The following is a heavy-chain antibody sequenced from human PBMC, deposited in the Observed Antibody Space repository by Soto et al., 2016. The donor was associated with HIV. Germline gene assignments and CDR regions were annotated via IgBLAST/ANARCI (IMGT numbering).Heavy chain of an antibody. CDR3: ARDRVGGLLWFGXLDWYLIS. Sequence: VQLVESGGGVVQPGRSLRLSCAASGFTFSNYAMHWVRQAPGKGLEWVAVISYDGSNKYYADSVKGRFTISRDNSKNTLYLQMNSLRAEDTAVYYCARDRVGGLLWFGXLDWYLISWGLAPWSLSPQ. CDR1: GFTFSNYA. D-gene: IGHD3-10*01. V-gene: IGHV3-30*04. CDR2: ISYDGSNK. J-gene: IGHJ2*01.